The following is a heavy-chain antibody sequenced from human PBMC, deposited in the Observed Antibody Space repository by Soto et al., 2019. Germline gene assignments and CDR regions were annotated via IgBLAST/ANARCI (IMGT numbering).Heavy chain of an antibody. CDR3: ARVGGYSYGVDY. CDR2: IYHTGST. D-gene: IGHD5-18*01. J-gene: IGHJ4*02. V-gene: IGHV4-30-2*01. CDR1: GGSITSGYYS. Sequence: QLQLQESGSGLVKPSQTLSLTCAVSGGSITSGYYSWSWIRQPPGKGLEWIGYIYHTGSTYYNPSLKSRATISEDRSKNQFSLKLSSVTAADTAVYYCARVGGYSYGVDYWGQGTLVTVSS.